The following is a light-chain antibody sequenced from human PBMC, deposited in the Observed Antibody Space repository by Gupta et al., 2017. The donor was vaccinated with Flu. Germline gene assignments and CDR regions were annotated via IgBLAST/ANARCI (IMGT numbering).Light chain of an antibody. CDR1: QSVNTW. J-gene: IGKJ1*01. CDR3: QQYKSSPVA. Sequence: DIQITQSPSTLSPSVRDRVTITCRVSQSVNTWLAWYQQKPGKAPKLLIYMASNLEGGVPYRFSGSGSGTDFTLTISSLQPDDFAIYYCQQYKSSPVAFGHGTKLEIK. CDR2: MAS. V-gene: IGKV1-5*03.